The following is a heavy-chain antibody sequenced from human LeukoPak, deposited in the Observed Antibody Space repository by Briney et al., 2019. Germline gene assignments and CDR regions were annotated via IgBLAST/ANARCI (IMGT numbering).Heavy chain of an antibody. J-gene: IGHJ4*02. CDR2: INAGNGNT. Sequence: ASVKVSCKASGYTFTSYYMHWVRQAPGQGLEWMGWINAGNGNTKYSQKFQGRVTITRDTSASTAYMELSSLRSEDTAVYYCACSVTTQFQGDYWGQGTLVTVSS. CDR1: GYTFTSYY. D-gene: IGHD4-17*01. CDR3: ACSVTTQFQGDY. V-gene: IGHV1-3*01.